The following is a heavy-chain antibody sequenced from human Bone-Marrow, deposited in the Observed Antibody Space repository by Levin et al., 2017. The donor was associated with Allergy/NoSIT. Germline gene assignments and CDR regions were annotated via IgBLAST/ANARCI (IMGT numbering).Heavy chain of an antibody. V-gene: IGHV3-33*08. J-gene: IGHJ1*01. Sequence: LSLPCAASGFTFGTYGFHWVRQAPGKGLEWVAVIYYDGTRQYYGDSVKGRFTISRDDSRTTVYLQMNSLRAEDTAVYYCARDDDTNTRYSRFNYWGQGTLVTVSS. D-gene: IGHD2-8*01. CDR2: IYYDGTRQ. CDR3: ARDDDTNTRYSRFNY. CDR1: GFTFGTYG.